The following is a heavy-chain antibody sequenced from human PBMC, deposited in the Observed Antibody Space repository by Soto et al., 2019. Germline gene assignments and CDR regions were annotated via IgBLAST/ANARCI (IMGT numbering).Heavy chain of an antibody. V-gene: IGHV3-21*01. CDR2: ISSSSSYI. D-gene: IGHD6-13*01. CDR1: GFTFSSYS. Sequence: GGSLRLSCAASGFTFSSYSMNWVRQAPGKGLEWVSSISSSSSYIYYADSVKGRFTISRDNAKNSLYLQMNSLRAEDTAVYYCAVLLGLAAALNYGMDVWGQGTTVTVSS. CDR3: AVLLGLAAALNYGMDV. J-gene: IGHJ6*02.